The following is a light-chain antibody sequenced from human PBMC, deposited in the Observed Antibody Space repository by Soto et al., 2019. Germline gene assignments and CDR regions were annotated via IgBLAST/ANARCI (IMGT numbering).Light chain of an antibody. Sequence: IKLTQSPSSLYASIGDRVTITCRASQGISSSLAWYQQEPGKAPKLLIYEASTLQSGVPSRFSGSGSGTDFTLTISSLQPEDFATYYCQQSYSTPITFGQGTRLEIK. CDR1: QGISSS. CDR2: EAS. CDR3: QQSYSTPIT. V-gene: IGKV1-39*01. J-gene: IGKJ5*01.